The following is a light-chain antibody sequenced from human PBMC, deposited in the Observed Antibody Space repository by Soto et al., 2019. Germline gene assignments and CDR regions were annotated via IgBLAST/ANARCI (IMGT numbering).Light chain of an antibody. Sequence: QSVLTQSPSASASLGASVKLTCTLSSGHSSYAIAWHQQQPGKGPRYLMKLKSDGSHTKGDGIPDRFSGSSSGAERYLTISSLQSEDEADYYCQTWGTGIHWVFGGGTKLTVL. CDR2: LKSDGSH. CDR3: QTWGTGIHWV. V-gene: IGLV4-69*01. J-gene: IGLJ3*02. CDR1: SGHSSYA.